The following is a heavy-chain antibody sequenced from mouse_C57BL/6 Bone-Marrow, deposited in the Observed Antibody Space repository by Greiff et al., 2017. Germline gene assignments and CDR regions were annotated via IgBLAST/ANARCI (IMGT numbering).Heavy chain of an antibody. J-gene: IGHJ2*01. V-gene: IGHV2-2*01. D-gene: IGHD2-1*01. CDR2: IWSGGST. Sequence: QVQLKESGPGLVQPSQSLSITCTVSGFSLTSYGVHWVRQSPGKGLEWLGVIWSGGSTDYNAAFISRLSISKDNSKSQVFFKMNSLQADDTAIYYCARKRDYGNLDYWGQGTTLTVSS. CDR1: GFSLTSYG. CDR3: ARKRDYGNLDY.